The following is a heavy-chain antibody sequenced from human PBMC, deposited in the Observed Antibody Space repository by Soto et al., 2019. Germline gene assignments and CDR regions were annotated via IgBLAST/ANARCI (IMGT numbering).Heavy chain of an antibody. D-gene: IGHD3-3*01. CDR3: ARDRGFLEWLSPGYYYYGMDV. Sequence: GSLSLSCASSGFPFSSYGMHWVLPAPGKGLEWVAVIWYDGSNKYYADSVKGRFTISRDNSKNTLYLQMNSLRAEDTAVYYCARDRGFLEWLSPGYYYYGMDVWGQGTTVTVSS. CDR2: IWYDGSNK. J-gene: IGHJ6*02. V-gene: IGHV3-33*01. CDR1: GFPFSSYG.